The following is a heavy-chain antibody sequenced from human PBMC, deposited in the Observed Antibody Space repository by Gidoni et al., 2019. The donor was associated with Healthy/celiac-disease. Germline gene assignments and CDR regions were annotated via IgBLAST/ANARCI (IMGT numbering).Heavy chain of an antibody. V-gene: IGHV3-49*05. CDR2: IRSKAYVGTT. Sequence: EVQLVESGGGLVKPGRSLRLSCTASGVTFGDDAMSWFCQAPGKGLELVGFIRSKAYVGTTEYAASVKGRFTISRDDSKSIAYLQMNSLKTEDTAVYYCTRDPPLDCSGGSCSGYWGQGTLVTVSS. D-gene: IGHD2-15*01. CDR1: GVTFGDDA. CDR3: TRDPPLDCSGGSCSGY. J-gene: IGHJ4*02.